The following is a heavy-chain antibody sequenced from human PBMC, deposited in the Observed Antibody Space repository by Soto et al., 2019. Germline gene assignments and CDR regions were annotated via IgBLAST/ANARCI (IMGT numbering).Heavy chain of an antibody. CDR2: ISGVDHST. CDR3: AKFQGSTFNPIDY. Sequence: QLLESGGGLVQPGGSLGLSCAASGFTFNNYAMSWVRQAPGKGLEWVSAISGVDHSTYYADSVKGRFTISRDNSKNTLFLQMNSLRVEDSAIYYCAKFQGSTFNPIDYWGQGTLVTVAS. J-gene: IGHJ4*02. V-gene: IGHV3-23*01. CDR1: GFTFNNYA. D-gene: IGHD3-10*01.